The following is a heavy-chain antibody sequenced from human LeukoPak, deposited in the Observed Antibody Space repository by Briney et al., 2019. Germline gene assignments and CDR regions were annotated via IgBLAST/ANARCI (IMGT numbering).Heavy chain of an antibody. CDR2: INTDGSST. J-gene: IGHJ4*02. Sequence: GGSLRLSCAASGFTFSSYWMHWVRQAPGKGLVWVSRINTDGSSTSYADSVKGRFTISRDNAKNTLYLQMNSLRAEDTAVYYCARDYTYCSGSRCYDRFDYWGQGIRVTVSS. CDR1: GFTFSSYW. CDR3: ARDYTYCSGSRCYDRFDY. V-gene: IGHV3-74*01. D-gene: IGHD2-15*01.